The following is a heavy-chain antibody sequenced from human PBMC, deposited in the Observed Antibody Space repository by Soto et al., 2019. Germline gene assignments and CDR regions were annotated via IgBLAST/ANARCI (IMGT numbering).Heavy chain of an antibody. J-gene: IGHJ5*02. CDR3: ARVLTMVRGVIIPEGWFDP. Sequence: SETLSLTCTVSGGSISSYYWSWIRQPPGKGLEWIGYIYYSGSTNYNPSLKSRVTISVDTSKNQFSLKLSSVTAADTAVYYCARVLTMVRGVIIPEGWFDPWGQGTLVTVSS. V-gene: IGHV4-59*01. D-gene: IGHD3-10*01. CDR1: GGSISSYY. CDR2: IYYSGST.